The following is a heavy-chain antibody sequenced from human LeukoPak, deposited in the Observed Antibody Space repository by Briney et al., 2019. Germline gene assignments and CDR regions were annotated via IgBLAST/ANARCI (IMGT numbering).Heavy chain of an antibody. CDR3: AKGHIAVAAPSDY. V-gene: IGHV3-23*01. D-gene: IGHD6-19*01. Sequence: GSLRLSCAASGFTFHNYAMSWVRQAPGKGLEWVSAISGSGGSTYYADSVKGRFTISRDNSKNTLYLQMNSLRAEDTAVYYCAKGHIAVAAPSDYWGQGTLVTVSS. CDR2: ISGSGGST. J-gene: IGHJ4*02. CDR1: GFTFHNYA.